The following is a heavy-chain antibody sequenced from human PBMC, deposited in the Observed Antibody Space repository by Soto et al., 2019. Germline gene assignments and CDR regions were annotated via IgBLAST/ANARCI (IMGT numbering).Heavy chain of an antibody. CDR1: GYTFTGYY. D-gene: IGHD3-10*01. V-gene: IGHV1-2*02. Sequence: ASVKVSCKASGYTFTGYYMHWVRQAPGQGLEWMGWINPNSGGTNYAQKFQGRVTMTRDTSISTAYMELSRLRSDDTAVYYCARRRVRFSYGSGSYYNQRGPGMDVWGQGTTVTVSS. J-gene: IGHJ6*02. CDR2: INPNSGGT. CDR3: ARRRVRFSYGSGSYYNQRGPGMDV.